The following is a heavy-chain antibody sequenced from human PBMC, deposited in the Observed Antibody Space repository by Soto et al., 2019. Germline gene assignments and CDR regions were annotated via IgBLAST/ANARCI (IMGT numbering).Heavy chain of an antibody. Sequence: SETLSLTCAVYGGSFSGYYWSWIRQPPGKGLEWIGEINHSGSTNYNPSLKSRVTISVDTSKNQFSLKLSSVTAADTAVYYCARGPGGRTGYSYYYYGMDVWGQGITVTVSS. D-gene: IGHD3-9*01. CDR1: GGSFSGYY. CDR3: ARGPGGRTGYSYYYYGMDV. V-gene: IGHV4-34*01. J-gene: IGHJ6*02. CDR2: INHSGST.